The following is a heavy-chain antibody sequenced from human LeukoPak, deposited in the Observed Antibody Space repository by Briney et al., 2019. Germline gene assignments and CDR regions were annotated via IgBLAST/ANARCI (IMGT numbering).Heavy chain of an antibody. D-gene: IGHD6-13*01. CDR1: GFTFDDYA. CDR2: ISWNSGSI. V-gene: IGHV3-9*01. Sequence: PGRSLRLSCAASGFTFDDYAMHWVRQAPGKGLEWVSGISWNSGSIGYADSVKGRFTISRDNAKNSLYLQMNSLRAEDTALYYCAKDLGRGSSWYHGFDYWGQGTLVTVSS. J-gene: IGHJ4*02. CDR3: AKDLGRGSSWYHGFDY.